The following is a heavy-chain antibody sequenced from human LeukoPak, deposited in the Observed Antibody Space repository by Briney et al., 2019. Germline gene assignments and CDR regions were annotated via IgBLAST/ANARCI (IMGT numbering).Heavy chain of an antibody. J-gene: IGHJ4*02. CDR3: ARAGKWTTRALDY. CDR2: INQDGSEK. V-gene: IGHV3-7*01. CDR1: GFTFNSYW. Sequence: PGGSLRLSCAASGFTFNSYWMTWVRQAPGKGLEWVANINQDGSEKYYVDSVKGRFTISRDNAKNSLYLQMNSLRAEDTAVYYCARAGKWTTRALDYWGQGTLVTVSS. D-gene: IGHD4-17*01.